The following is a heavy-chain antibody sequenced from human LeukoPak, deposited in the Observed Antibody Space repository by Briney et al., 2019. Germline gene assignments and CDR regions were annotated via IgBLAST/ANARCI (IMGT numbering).Heavy chain of an antibody. D-gene: IGHD6-13*01. J-gene: IGHJ5*02. V-gene: IGHV1-69*13. CDR3: ARDPEPPSSSGPPYNWFDP. CDR1: GGTFSSYA. CDR2: IIPIFGTA. Sequence: SVKVSCKASGGTFSSYAISWVRQAPGQGLEWMGGIIPIFGTANYAQKFQGRVTITADESTSTVYMELSSLRSEDTAVYYCARDPEPPSSSGPPYNWFDPWGQGTLVTVSS.